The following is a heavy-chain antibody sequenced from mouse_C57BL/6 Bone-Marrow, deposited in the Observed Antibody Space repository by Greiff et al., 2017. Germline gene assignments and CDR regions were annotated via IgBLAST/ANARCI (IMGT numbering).Heavy chain of an antibody. CDR2: IDPETGGT. CDR3: TRNWDAFAY. V-gene: IGHV1-15*01. D-gene: IGHD4-1*01. CDR1: GYTFTDYE. J-gene: IGHJ3*01. Sequence: QVQLQQSGAELVRPGASVTLSCKASGYTFTDYEMHWVKQTPVHGLEWIGAIDPETGGTAYNQKFKGKAILTADKSSSTAYMALRSLTSEDAAVYYCTRNWDAFAYWGQGTLVTVSA.